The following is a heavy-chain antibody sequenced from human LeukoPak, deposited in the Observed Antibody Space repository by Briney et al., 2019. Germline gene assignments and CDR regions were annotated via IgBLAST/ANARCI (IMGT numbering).Heavy chain of an antibody. CDR2: IIPILGIA. CDR1: GGTFSSYA. CDR3: ACGQSTGYYYYMDV. J-gene: IGHJ6*03. V-gene: IGHV1-69*04. Sequence: GASVKVSCKASGGTFSSYAISWVRQAPGQGLEWMGRIIPILGIANYAQKFQGRVTITTDESTSTAYMELSSLRSEDTAVYYCACGQSTGYYYYMDVWGKGTTVTVSS. D-gene: IGHD2-21*01.